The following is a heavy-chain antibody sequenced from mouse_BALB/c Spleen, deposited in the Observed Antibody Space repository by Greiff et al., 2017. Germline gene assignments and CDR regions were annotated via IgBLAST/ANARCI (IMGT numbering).Heavy chain of an antibody. V-gene: IGHV1-15*01. CDR2: IDPETGGT. J-gene: IGHJ4*01. CDR3: TRSYYGNNYYAMDY. Sequence: QVQLKQSGAELVRPGASVTLSCKASGYTFTDYEMHWVKQTPVHGLEWIGAIDPETGGTAYNQKFKGKATLTADKSSSTAYMELRSLTSEDSAVYYCTRSYYGNNYYAMDYWGQGTSVTVSS. CDR1: GYTFTDYE. D-gene: IGHD2-10*01.